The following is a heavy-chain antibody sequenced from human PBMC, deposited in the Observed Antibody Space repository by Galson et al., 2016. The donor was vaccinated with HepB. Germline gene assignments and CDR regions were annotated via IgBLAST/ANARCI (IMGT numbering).Heavy chain of an antibody. V-gene: IGHV3-30*18. Sequence: SLRLSCAVSGFTFSSHGMHWVRQAPGKGLEWVTIISYDGSHKYYADSVKGRFTISRDNSKNTLHLQMNSLRPEDTALYYCTKDGPSVGLFDSWGQGTLVTVSS. CDR1: GFTFSSHG. CDR2: ISYDGSHK. CDR3: TKDGPSVGLFDS. D-gene: IGHD1-26*01. J-gene: IGHJ5*01.